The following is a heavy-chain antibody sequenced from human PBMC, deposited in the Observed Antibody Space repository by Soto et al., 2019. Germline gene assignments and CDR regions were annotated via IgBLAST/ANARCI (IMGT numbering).Heavy chain of an antibody. Sequence: EVQLLESGGGLVQPGGSLRLSCAASGFTFSSYAMSWVRQAPGKGLEWVSAISGSGGSTYYADSVKGRFTISRDKSKNTLYLQMNSLRAEDTAVYYCAKDSRGVVVVAATTRYDFQHWGQGTLVTVSS. CDR2: ISGSGGST. CDR3: AKDSRGVVVVAATTRYDFQH. V-gene: IGHV3-23*01. D-gene: IGHD2-15*01. J-gene: IGHJ1*01. CDR1: GFTFSSYA.